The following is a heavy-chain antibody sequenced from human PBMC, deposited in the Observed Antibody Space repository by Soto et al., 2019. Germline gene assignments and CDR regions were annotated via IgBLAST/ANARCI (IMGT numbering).Heavy chain of an antibody. CDR1: GFTFSSYA. V-gene: IGHV3-30-3*01. J-gene: IGHJ6*02. Sequence: GGSLRLSCAASGFTFSSYAMHWVRQAPGKGLEWVAVISYDGSNKYYADSVKGRFTISRDNSKNTLYLQMNSLRAEDTAVYYCARSGGWELPYYYYGMDVWGQGTTVTVSS. CDR2: ISYDGSNK. D-gene: IGHD1-26*01. CDR3: ARSGGWELPYYYYGMDV.